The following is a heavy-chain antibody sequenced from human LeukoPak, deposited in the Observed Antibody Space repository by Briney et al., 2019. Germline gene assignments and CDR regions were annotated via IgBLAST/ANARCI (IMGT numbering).Heavy chain of an antibody. V-gene: IGHV4-30-2*01. CDR1: GGSISSGGYS. CDR2: IYHSGST. Sequence: PSQTLSLTCAVSGGSISSGGYSWSWIRQPPGKGLEWIGYIYHSGSTYYNPSLKSRVTISVDRSKNQFSLKLSSVTAADTAVYYCARNGDGGNSGAFDIWGQGTMVTVSS. D-gene: IGHD2-21*02. J-gene: IGHJ3*02. CDR3: ARNGDGGNSGAFDI.